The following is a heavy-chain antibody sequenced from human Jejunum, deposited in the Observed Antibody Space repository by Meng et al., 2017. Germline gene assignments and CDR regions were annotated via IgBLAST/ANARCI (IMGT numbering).Heavy chain of an antibody. D-gene: IGHD3-22*01. CDR2: ISGNGGTT. CDR1: GFTFSNCP. CDR3: AKDFRGYDSTGSYYFDY. J-gene: IGHJ4*02. V-gene: IGHV3-23*01. Sequence: GESLKISCAASGFTFSNCPMTWVRQAPGKGLEWVSSISGNGGTTYYTDSVKGRFTISRDDSKNTVYLQMNSLRAEDTAVYYCAKDFRGYDSTGSYYFDYWGQGTLVTVSS.